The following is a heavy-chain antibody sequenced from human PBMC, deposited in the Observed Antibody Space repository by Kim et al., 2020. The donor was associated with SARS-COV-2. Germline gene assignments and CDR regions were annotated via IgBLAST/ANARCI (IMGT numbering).Heavy chain of an antibody. J-gene: IGHJ3*02. CDR2: ISYDGSNK. V-gene: IGHV3-30*04. D-gene: IGHD3-22*01. CDR3: ARDIRYYYDSSDHDAFDI. CDR1: GFTFSSYA. Sequence: GGSLRLSCAASGFTFSSYAMHWVRQAPGKGLEWVAVISYDGSNKYYADSVKGRFTISRDNSKNTLYLQMNSLRAEDTAVYYCARDIRYYYDSSDHDAFDIWGQGTMVTVSS.